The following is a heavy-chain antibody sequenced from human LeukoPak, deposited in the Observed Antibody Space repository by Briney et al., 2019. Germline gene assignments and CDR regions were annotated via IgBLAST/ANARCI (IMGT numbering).Heavy chain of an antibody. J-gene: IGHJ6*02. CDR3: ATASWGGLVAYYYGMDV. V-gene: IGHV3-23*01. Sequence: GGSLRLSCAASGFTFSSYAMSWVRQAPGKGLEWVSAISGSGGSTYYADSVKGRFTISRDNSKNTLYLQMNSLRAEDTAVYYCATASWGGLVAYYYGMDVWGQGTTVTVSS. CDR2: ISGSGGST. CDR1: GFTFSSYA. D-gene: IGHD1-26*01.